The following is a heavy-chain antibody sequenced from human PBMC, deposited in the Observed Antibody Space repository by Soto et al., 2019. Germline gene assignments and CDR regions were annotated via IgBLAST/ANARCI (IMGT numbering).Heavy chain of an antibody. CDR2: IWYDGSNK. CDR1: GFTFSSYG. J-gene: IGHJ6*02. D-gene: IGHD3-10*01. CDR3: ARGGAMVRGAYYYYGMDV. V-gene: IGHV3-33*01. Sequence: ESGGGVVQPGRSLRLSCAASGFTFSSYGMHWVRQAPGKGLEWVAVIWYDGSNKYYADSVKGRFTISRDNSKNTLYLQMNILRAEDTAVYYCARGGAMVRGAYYYYGMDVWGQGTTVTVSS.